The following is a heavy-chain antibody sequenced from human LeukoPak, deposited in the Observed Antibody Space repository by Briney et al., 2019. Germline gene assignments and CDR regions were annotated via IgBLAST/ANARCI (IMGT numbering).Heavy chain of an antibody. Sequence: PGGSLRLSCAASGFTFSSYGMSWVRQAPGKGLEWVANIKQDGSEKYYVDSVKGRFTISRDNAKNSLYLQMNSLRAEDTAVYYCARRNWNDAFDIWGQGTMVTVSS. CDR3: ARRNWNDAFDI. D-gene: IGHD1-20*01. CDR1: GFTFSSYG. V-gene: IGHV3-7*01. CDR2: IKQDGSEK. J-gene: IGHJ3*02.